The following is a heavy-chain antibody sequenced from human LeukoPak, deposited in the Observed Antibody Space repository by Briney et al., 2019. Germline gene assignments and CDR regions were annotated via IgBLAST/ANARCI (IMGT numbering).Heavy chain of an antibody. CDR1: GFTFSSYW. CDR3: ATSKFEWLFNFYY. V-gene: IGHV3-7*03. D-gene: IGHD3-9*01. Sequence: PGGSLRLSCAASGFTFSSYWMSWGRQAPGKGLEWVANIRQDGNEKYYVDSVKGRFIISRDNAKNSLYLQINSLRAEDTAVYFCATSKFEWLFNFYYWGQGTLVTVSS. J-gene: IGHJ4*02. CDR2: IRQDGNEK.